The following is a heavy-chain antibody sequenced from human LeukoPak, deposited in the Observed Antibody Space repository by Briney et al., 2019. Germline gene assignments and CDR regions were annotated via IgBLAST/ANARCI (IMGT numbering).Heavy chain of an antibody. Sequence: PSETLSLTCTVSGGSISSSSYYWGWIRQPPGKGLEWIGSIYYSGSTYYNPSLKSRVTISVDTSKNQFSLKLSSVTAADTAVYYCARYYDSSGYPWFDPWGQGTLVTVSS. CDR2: IYYSGST. V-gene: IGHV4-39*01. CDR3: ARYYDSSGYPWFDP. D-gene: IGHD3-22*01. J-gene: IGHJ5*02. CDR1: GGSISSSSYY.